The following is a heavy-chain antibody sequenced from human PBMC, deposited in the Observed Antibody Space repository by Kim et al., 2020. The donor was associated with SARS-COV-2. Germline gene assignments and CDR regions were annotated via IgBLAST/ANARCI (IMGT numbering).Heavy chain of an antibody. V-gene: IGHV1-46*01. Sequence: GTTSYPQKSQGRATITRDTSTGTVYMGLSSLRSEDTAMYYCARGRPMDVWGKGTTVTVSS. CDR2: GTT. CDR3: ARGRPMDV. J-gene: IGHJ6*03.